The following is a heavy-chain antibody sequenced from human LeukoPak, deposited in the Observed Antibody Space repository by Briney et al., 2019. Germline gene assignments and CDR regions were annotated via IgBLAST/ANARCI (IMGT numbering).Heavy chain of an antibody. CDR2: ISSSSSYI. J-gene: IGHJ3*02. V-gene: IGHV3-21*01. CDR3: ARGLGVPDAFDI. D-gene: IGHD1-26*01. Sequence: GGSLRLSCAASGFTFSSYRMNWVRQAPGKGLEWVSSISSSSSYIYSADSMKGRFTIPRDNAKNSLYLQMNSLRAEDTAVYYCARGLGVPDAFDIWGQGTMVTVSS. CDR1: GFTFSSYR.